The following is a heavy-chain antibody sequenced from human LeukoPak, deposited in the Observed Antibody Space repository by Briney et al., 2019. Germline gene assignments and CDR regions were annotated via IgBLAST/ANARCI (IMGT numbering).Heavy chain of an antibody. Sequence: GGSLRLSCAASGFTFSTHGMHWVRQAPGKGLEWVAVISYDGSNKYYADSVKGRFTISRDNSKNTLYLQMNSLRAEDTAVYYCARDRHTTTVTGAFDIWGQGTMVTVSS. CDR1: GFTFSTHG. D-gene: IGHD4-17*01. V-gene: IGHV3-30*19. CDR2: ISYDGSNK. J-gene: IGHJ3*02. CDR3: ARDRHTTTVTGAFDI.